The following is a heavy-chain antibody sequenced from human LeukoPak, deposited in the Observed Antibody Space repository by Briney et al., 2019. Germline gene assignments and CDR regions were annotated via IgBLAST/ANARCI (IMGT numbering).Heavy chain of an antibody. Sequence: PGRSLRLSCAASGFTLSSYGMHWVRQAPSKGLEWVAVILSDGSNKYYADSVKGRFTISRDNSKNTLYLQMNSLRAEDTAVYYCAKDYAYYYVDYYYGMDVWGKGTTVTVSS. CDR1: GFTLSSYG. CDR2: ILSDGSNK. CDR3: AKDYAYYYVDYYYGMDV. D-gene: IGHD3-10*02. V-gene: IGHV3-30*18. J-gene: IGHJ6*04.